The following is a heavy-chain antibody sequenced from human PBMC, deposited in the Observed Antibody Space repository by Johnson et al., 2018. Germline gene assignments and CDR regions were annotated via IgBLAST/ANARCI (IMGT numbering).Heavy chain of an antibody. CDR1: GDTFRTNA. D-gene: IGHD3-22*01. J-gene: IGHJ3*02. CDR2: IIPIFGTP. Sequence: VQLVESGAEVKKPGSSVKVSCKASGDTFRTNAISWVRQAPGQGLEWMGGIIPIFGTPHYPQKFQGRVTITADESTNTAYMELSSLGSADTAVCYCARDTISSGACLPPDAFNIWGQGTTVTVSS. CDR3: ARDTISSGACLPPDAFNI. V-gene: IGHV1-69*01.